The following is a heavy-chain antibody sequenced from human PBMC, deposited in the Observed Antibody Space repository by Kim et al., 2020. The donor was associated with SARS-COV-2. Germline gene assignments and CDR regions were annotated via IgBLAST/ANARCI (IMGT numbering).Heavy chain of an antibody. CDR3: AAVVVVAATSGWFDP. J-gene: IGHJ5*02. CDR2: IYYSGST. V-gene: IGHV4-61*01. CDR1: GGSVSSGSYY. Sequence: SETLSLTCTVSGGSVSSGSYYWSWIRQPPGKGLEWIGYIYYSGSTNYNPSLKSRVTISVDTSKNQFSLKLSSVTAADTAVYYCAAVVVVAATSGWFDPWGQGTLVTVSS. D-gene: IGHD2-15*01.